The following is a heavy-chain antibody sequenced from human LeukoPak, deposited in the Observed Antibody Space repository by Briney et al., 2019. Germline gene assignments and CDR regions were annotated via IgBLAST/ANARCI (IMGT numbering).Heavy chain of an antibody. J-gene: IGHJ4*02. D-gene: IGHD5-12*01. CDR2: IYTSGST. CDR3: ARAYSGYGRFDY. Sequence: RSQTLSLTCTIWSSSMSRYYVDWIRQPTGKGKEWIGRIYTSGSTNYNPSLKSRVTMSVDTSKNQFSLKLSSVTAADTAVYYCARAYSGYGRFDYWGQGTLVTVSS. V-gene: IGHV4-4*07. CDR1: SSSMSRYY.